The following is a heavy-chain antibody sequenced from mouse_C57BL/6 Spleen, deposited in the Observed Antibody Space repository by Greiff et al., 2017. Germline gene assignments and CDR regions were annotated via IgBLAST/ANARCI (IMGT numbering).Heavy chain of an antibody. Sequence: QVQLQQPGAELVKPGASVKLSCKASGYTFTSYWMHWVKQRPGQGLEWIGMIHPNSGSTNYNEKFKSKATLTVDNSSSTAYMQLSSLTSEDSAVYYCARSGDYGNFYYYDMDDWGQGTSVTVSS. CDR3: ARSGDYGNFYYYDMDD. V-gene: IGHV1-64*01. CDR1: GYTFTSYW. CDR2: IHPNSGST. J-gene: IGHJ4*01. D-gene: IGHD2-1*01.